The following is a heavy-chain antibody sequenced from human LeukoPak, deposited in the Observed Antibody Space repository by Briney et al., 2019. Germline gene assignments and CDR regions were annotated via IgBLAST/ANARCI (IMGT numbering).Heavy chain of an antibody. CDR3: ARGNPQNYYGSGSYDGRKNWFDP. CDR1: GGSFSGYY. J-gene: IGHJ5*02. V-gene: IGHV4-34*01. Sequence: PSETLSLTCAVYGGSFSGYYWSWIRQPPGKGLEWMGEINHSGSTNYNPSLKSRVTISVDTSKNQFSPKLSSVTAADTAVYYCARGNPQNYYGSGSYDGRKNWFDPWGQGTLVTVSS. CDR2: INHSGST. D-gene: IGHD3-10*01.